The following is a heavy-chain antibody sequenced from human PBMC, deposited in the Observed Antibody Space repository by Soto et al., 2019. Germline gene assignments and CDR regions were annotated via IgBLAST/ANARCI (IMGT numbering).Heavy chain of an antibody. V-gene: IGHV3-30*18. Sequence: GSLRLSCAASGFTFNIYAMHCVRQAPDKGLEGVALISYDGSNQYYADSVKGRFTISRDNSKNTLFLQMNSLRADDTAVYYCAKDQASGQGSFDSWGQVTLVTVSS. CDR3: AKDQASGQGSFDS. CDR1: GFTFNIYA. J-gene: IGHJ4*02. CDR2: ISYDGSNQ.